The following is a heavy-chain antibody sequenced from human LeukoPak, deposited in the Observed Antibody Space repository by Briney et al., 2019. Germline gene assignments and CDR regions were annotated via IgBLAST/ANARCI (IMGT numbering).Heavy chain of an antibody. D-gene: IGHD4-17*01. CDR2: ISSSTSFI. Sequence: PGGSLRLSCAASGFTFSSYNMNWGRQAPGKGPEWGSSISSSTSFIYYADSTKGRFTISRENAKNSLYLQMNSLGAEDAAVYYCARGGYGDEPFDDWGQGTLVTVSS. CDR1: GFTFSSYN. CDR3: ARGGYGDEPFDD. J-gene: IGHJ4*02. V-gene: IGHV3-21*06.